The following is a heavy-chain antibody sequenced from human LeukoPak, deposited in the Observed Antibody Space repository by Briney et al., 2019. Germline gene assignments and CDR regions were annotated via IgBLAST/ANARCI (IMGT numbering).Heavy chain of an antibody. Sequence: GGSLRLSCAASGFTFSSYAMPWVRQAPGKGLEYVSAISSNGGSTYYANSVKGRFTISRDNSKNTLYLQMGSLRAEDMAVYYCARDRSGSYAPDAFDIWGQGTMVTVSS. D-gene: IGHD1-26*01. V-gene: IGHV3-64*01. CDR2: ISSNGGST. CDR1: GFTFSSYA. J-gene: IGHJ3*02. CDR3: ARDRSGSYAPDAFDI.